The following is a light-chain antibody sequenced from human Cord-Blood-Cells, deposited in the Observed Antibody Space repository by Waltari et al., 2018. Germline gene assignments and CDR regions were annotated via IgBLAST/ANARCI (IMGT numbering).Light chain of an antibody. CDR2: EDN. V-gene: IGLV6-57*01. Sequence: FMLTQPHSVSESPGKPVTISCTLPSGSLASHYVPWYQQRPGSSPTTVINEDNQRPSGVPDLFSGSIDSSSNSASLTISGLKTEDEADYYGQSYDSSNQVFGGGTKLTVL. J-gene: IGLJ3*02. CDR1: SGSLASHY. CDR3: QSYDSSNQV.